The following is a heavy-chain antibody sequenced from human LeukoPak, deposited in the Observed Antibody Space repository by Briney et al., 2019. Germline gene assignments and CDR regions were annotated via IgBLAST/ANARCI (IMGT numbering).Heavy chain of an antibody. V-gene: IGHV1-69*04. CDR2: IIPILGIA. Sequence: SVKVSCKASGGTFGSYAISWVRQAPGQGLEWMGRIIPILGIANYAQKFQGRVTITADKSTSTAHMELSSLRSEDTAVYYCARGAAAGIFFHYYGMDVWGQGTTVTVSS. CDR1: GGTFGSYA. CDR3: ARGAAAGIFFHYYGMDV. J-gene: IGHJ6*02. D-gene: IGHD6-13*01.